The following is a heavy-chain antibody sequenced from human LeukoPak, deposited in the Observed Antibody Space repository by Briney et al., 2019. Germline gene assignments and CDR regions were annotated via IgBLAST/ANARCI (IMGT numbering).Heavy chain of an antibody. CDR3: ARSPSRERKWIQLWSPNFDY. V-gene: IGHV1-69*05. Sequence: SVKVSCKASGGTFSSYAISWVRQAPGQGLEWMGGIIPIFGTANYAQEFQGRVTITTDESTSTAYMELSSLRSEDTAVYYCARSPSRERKWIQLWSPNFDYWGQGTLVTVSS. D-gene: IGHD5-18*01. CDR1: GGTFSSYA. CDR2: IIPIFGTA. J-gene: IGHJ4*02.